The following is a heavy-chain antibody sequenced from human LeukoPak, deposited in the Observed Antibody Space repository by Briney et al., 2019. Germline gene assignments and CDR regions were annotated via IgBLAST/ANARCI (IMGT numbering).Heavy chain of an antibody. D-gene: IGHD3-16*02. V-gene: IGHV4-59*08. CDR2: ISSSGST. Sequence: PSETLSLTCNVSGGSITSHPWSWIRQPPGKGPEWIGYISSSGSTNFHPSFKSRVTISADRSKNQISLRMRSVTAADTVVYYCARHRYDYFDYWGQGTLVTVSS. J-gene: IGHJ4*02. CDR1: GGSITSHP. CDR3: ARHRYDYFDY.